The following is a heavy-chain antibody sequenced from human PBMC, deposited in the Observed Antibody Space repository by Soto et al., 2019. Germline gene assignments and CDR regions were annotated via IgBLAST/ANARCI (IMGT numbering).Heavy chain of an antibody. CDR1: GGSISSSSYY. D-gene: IGHD6-13*01. Sequence: QLQLQESGPGLVKPSETLSLTCTVSGGSISSSSYYWGWIRQPPGKGLEWIGSIYYSGSTYYNPSLKSRVTISVDTSKNQFSLKLSSVTAADTAVYYCARLGYIAGVVSHFDYWGQGTLVTVSS. CDR2: IYYSGST. V-gene: IGHV4-39*01. CDR3: ARLGYIAGVVSHFDY. J-gene: IGHJ4*02.